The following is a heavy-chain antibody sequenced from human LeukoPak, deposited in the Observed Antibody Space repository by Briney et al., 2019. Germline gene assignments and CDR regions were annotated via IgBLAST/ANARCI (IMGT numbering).Heavy chain of an antibody. CDR3: AREHGVGIWGFPRAFDI. CDR2: IYYSGST. CDR1: GGSISSSSYY. V-gene: IGHV4-39*01. J-gene: IGHJ3*02. Sequence: NTSETLSLTCTVSGGSISSSSYYWGWIRQPPGKGLEWIGSIYYSGSTYYNPSLKSRVTISVDTSKNQFSLKLSSVTAADTAVYYCAREHGVGIWGFPRAFDIWGQGTMVTVSS. D-gene: IGHD3-16*01.